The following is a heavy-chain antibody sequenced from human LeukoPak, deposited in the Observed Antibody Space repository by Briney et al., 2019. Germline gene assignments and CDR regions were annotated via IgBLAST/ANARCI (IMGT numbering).Heavy chain of an antibody. D-gene: IGHD4-11*01. CDR3: ARDLIVYSNYCYCYMDV. J-gene: IGHJ6*03. V-gene: IGHV3-30-3*01. Sequence: PGGSLRLSCAASGFTFSSDAMHWVRQAPGKGLEWVAVISYDGSDKYYADSVKGRFIISRDNSRNTLYLQMNSLRAEDTAVYYCARDLIVYSNYCYCYMDVWGKGTTVTVSS. CDR1: GFTFSSDA. CDR2: ISYDGSDK.